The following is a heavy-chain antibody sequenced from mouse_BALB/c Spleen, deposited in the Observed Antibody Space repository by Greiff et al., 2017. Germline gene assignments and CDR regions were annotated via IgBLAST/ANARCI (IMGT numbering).Heavy chain of an antibody. D-gene: IGHD2-1*01. J-gene: IGHJ4*01. CDR1: GFTFTDYY. CDR3: ASEDGNYRAMDY. Sequence: EVKVVESGGGLAQPGGSLRLSCATSGFTFTDYYMSWVRQPPGKALEWLGFIRNKANGYTTEYSASVKGRFTISRDNSQSILYLQMNNLRAEDSATYYCASEDGNYRAMDYWGQGTSVTVSS. CDR2: IRNKANGYTT. V-gene: IGHV7-3*02.